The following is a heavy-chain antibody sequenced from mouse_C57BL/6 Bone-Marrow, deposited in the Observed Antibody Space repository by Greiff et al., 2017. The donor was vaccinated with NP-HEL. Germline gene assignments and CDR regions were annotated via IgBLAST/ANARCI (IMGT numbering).Heavy chain of an antibody. CDR1: GFTFSSYG. Sequence: EVKLVESGGDLVKPGGSLKLSCAASGFTFSSYGMSWVRQTPDKRLEWVATISSGGSYTNYTDSVKGRFTITGDNAKNTLYLQMSSLKSEDTAMYYCARRYYYGCRGYGCWGQGPLVTVSA. CDR3: ARRYYYGCRGYGC. D-gene: IGHD1-1*01. J-gene: IGHJ3*01. V-gene: IGHV5-6*02. CDR2: ISSGGSYT.